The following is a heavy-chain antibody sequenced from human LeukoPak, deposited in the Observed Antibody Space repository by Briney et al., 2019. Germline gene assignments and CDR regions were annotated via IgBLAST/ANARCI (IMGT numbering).Heavy chain of an antibody. D-gene: IGHD2-2*01. CDR3: ARGGFRPAAMGTWFDP. J-gene: IGHJ5*02. V-gene: IGHV1-69*13. Sequence: ASVKVSCKASGGTFSSYAISWVRQAPGQGLEWMGGIIPMFGTANYAQKFQGRVTITADESTSTAYMELSSLRSEDTAVYYCARGGFRPAAMGTWFDPWGQGTLVTVSS. CDR1: GGTFSSYA. CDR2: IIPMFGTA.